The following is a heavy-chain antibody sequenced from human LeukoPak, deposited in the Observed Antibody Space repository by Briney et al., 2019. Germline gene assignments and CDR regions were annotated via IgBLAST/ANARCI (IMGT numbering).Heavy chain of an antibody. Sequence: GGSLRLSCAASGFTFSSYTMNWVRQAPGKGLEWVSSISTSSSYIYYADSVKGRFTISRDNAKNSLYLQMNSLRAEDTAVYYCAKGTPRITMIVVVIPGWYFDLWGRGTLVTVSS. D-gene: IGHD3-22*01. CDR2: ISTSSSYI. J-gene: IGHJ2*01. CDR3: AKGTPRITMIVVVIPGWYFDL. V-gene: IGHV3-21*04. CDR1: GFTFSSYT.